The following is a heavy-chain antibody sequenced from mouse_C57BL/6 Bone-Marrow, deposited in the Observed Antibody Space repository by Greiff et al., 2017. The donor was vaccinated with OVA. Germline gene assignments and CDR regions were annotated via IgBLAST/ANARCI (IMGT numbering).Heavy chain of an antibody. D-gene: IGHD2-4*01. V-gene: IGHV1-55*01. J-gene: IGHJ1*03. CDR1: GYTFTSYW. CDR2: IYPGSGST. Sequence: QVQLQQPGAELVKPGASVKMSCKASGYTFTSYWITWVKQRPGQGLEWIGDIYPGSGSTNYNEKFKSKATLTVDTSSSTAYMQLSSLTSEDSAVYYCASGGLRDWYFDVWGTGTTVTVSS. CDR3: ASGGLRDWYFDV.